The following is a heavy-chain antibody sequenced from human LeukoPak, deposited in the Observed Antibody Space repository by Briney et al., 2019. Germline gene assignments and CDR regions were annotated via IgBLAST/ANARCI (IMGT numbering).Heavy chain of an antibody. D-gene: IGHD5-24*01. Sequence: GGSLRLSCAASGFTFSSYGMHWVRQAPGKVLEWVAVISYDGSNKYYADSVKGRFTISRDNSKNTLYLQMNSLRAEDTAVYYCARDRGRWLQFHDAFDVWGQGTMVTVSS. CDR2: ISYDGSNK. CDR1: GFTFSSYG. V-gene: IGHV3-30*03. J-gene: IGHJ3*01. CDR3: ARDRGRWLQFHDAFDV.